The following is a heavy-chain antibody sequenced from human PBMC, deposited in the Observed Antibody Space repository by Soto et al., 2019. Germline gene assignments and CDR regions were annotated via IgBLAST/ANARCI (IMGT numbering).Heavy chain of an antibody. D-gene: IGHD3-10*01. CDR1: GGSISSGGTGSY. J-gene: IGHJ4*02. CDR3: ASGDDAYKVRY. Sequence: QVQLQESGPGLVKPSQTLSLTCTVSGGSISSGGTGSYWTWIRQLPGKGLEWIGYIYYTGNTYYNPSLKSRPTISIDTSENQFSLKLTSVTAADTAVYFCASGDDAYKVRYGGQGTLVTVSS. V-gene: IGHV4-31*03. CDR2: IYYTGNT.